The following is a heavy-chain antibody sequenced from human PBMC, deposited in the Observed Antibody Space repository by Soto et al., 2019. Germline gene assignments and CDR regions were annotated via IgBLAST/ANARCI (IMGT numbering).Heavy chain of an antibody. J-gene: IGHJ4*02. CDR1: GGTFNTYA. CDR3: AREVQVHPPAFGY. CDR2: ISPMFGAA. V-gene: IGHV1-69*19. Sequence: QVQLVQSGAEMKKPGSSVKVSCQSSGGTFNTYAMNWVRQAPGQGPEWMGDISPMFGAANYAPKFQGRVTLTADESTGTSYMQVSSLASEDPALFFRAREVQVHPPAFGYWGQGTLVTVSS. D-gene: IGHD3-10*01.